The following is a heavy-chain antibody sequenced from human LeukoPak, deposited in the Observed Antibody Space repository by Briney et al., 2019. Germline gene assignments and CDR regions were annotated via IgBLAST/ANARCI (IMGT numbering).Heavy chain of an antibody. Sequence: SVKVSCKASGGSFFINYPISWVRQAPGQGLEWMGGILPIFRTTTYAQKFQGRVTITTDESTRTFYMELSSLKSEDTAVYYCARGAGEYQLPHNWFDPWGQGTLVTVSS. CDR3: ARGAGEYQLPHNWFDP. J-gene: IGHJ5*02. V-gene: IGHV1-69*05. CDR2: ILPIFRTT. CDR1: GGSFFINYP. D-gene: IGHD2-2*01.